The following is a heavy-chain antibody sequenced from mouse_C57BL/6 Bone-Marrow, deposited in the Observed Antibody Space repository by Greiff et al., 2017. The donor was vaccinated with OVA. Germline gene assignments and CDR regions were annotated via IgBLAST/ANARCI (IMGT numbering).Heavy chain of an antibody. J-gene: IGHJ4*01. Sequence: EVKLMESGGGLVQPGGSLKLSCAASGFTFSDFYMYWIRQTPEKRLEWVAYISNGGGSTYYPDTVKGRFTISRDNAKNTLYLQMSRLKSEDTAMYYCARLDAMDYWGQETSVTVSS. CDR2: ISNGGGST. V-gene: IGHV5-12*01. CDR3: ARLDAMDY. CDR1: GFTFSDFY.